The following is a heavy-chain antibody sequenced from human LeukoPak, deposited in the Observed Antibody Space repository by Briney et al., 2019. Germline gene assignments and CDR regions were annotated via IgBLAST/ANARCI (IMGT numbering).Heavy chain of an antibody. J-gene: IGHJ4*02. Sequence: GGSLRLSCAASGFTFDDYAMHWVRQAPGKGLEWVSLISWDGGSTYYADSVKGRFTISRDNSKNSLYLQMNSLRAEDTALYYCAKDIKSGDDSSGYLDYWGQGTLVTVSS. CDR1: GFTFDDYA. CDR2: ISWDGGST. V-gene: IGHV3-43D*03. D-gene: IGHD3-22*01. CDR3: AKDIKSGDDSSGYLDY.